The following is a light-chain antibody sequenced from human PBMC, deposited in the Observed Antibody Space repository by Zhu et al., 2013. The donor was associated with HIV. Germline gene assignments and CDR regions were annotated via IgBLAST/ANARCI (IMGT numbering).Light chain of an antibody. CDR2: DAS. V-gene: IGKV1-13*02. Sequence: AIQLTQSPSSLSASVGDRVTITCRASQGISSALAWYQQKPGKAPKLLIYDASSLESGVPSRFSGSGSGTDFTLTISSLQPEDFATYYCQQFNSYRLVSFGLGDQAGDQT. CDR1: QGISSA. CDR3: QQFNSYRLVS. J-gene: IGKJ2*03.